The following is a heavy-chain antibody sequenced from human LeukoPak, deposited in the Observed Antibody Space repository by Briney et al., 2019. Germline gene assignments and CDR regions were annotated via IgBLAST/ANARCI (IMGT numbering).Heavy chain of an antibody. CDR1: GGSFSGYY. J-gene: IGHJ4*02. V-gene: IGHV4-34*01. CDR3: ARAPSSSSAYFDY. CDR2: INHSRST. Sequence: SETLSLTCAVYGGSFSGYYWSWIRQPPGKGLEWIGEINHSRSTNYNPSLKSRVTISVDTSKNQFSLKLSSVTAADTAVYYCARAPSSSSAYFDYWGQGTLVTVSS. D-gene: IGHD6-6*01.